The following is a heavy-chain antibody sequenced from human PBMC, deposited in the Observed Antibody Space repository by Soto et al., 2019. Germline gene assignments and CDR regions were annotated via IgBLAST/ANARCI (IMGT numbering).Heavy chain of an antibody. CDR2: IFSNDEK. Sequence: QVTLKESGPVLVKPTETLTLTCTVSGFSLSNARMGVSWIRQPPGKALEWLAHIFSNDEKSYSTSLKSRLTISKDTSKSQVVLTMTNMDPVDTATYYCARIPLYSNPWFVYYYYGMDVWGQGTTVTVSS. D-gene: IGHD4-4*01. CDR1: GFSLSNARMG. CDR3: ARIPLYSNPWFVYYYYGMDV. V-gene: IGHV2-26*01. J-gene: IGHJ6*02.